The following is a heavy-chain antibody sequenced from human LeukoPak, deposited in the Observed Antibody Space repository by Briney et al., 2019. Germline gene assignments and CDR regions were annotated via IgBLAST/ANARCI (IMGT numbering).Heavy chain of an antibody. CDR1: GFTFTIYA. D-gene: IGHD3-22*01. Sequence: GGSLRLSCAASGFTFTIYAMNWVRQAPGKGLEWVASINRGATYIYYADSMKGRFTISRDDAKSSLYLQMNSLRAEDTAVYYCVRLRRNSDSSGYYYYYDYWGQGILVTVSS. CDR2: INRGATYI. J-gene: IGHJ4*02. CDR3: VRLRRNSDSSGYYYYYDY. V-gene: IGHV3-21*01.